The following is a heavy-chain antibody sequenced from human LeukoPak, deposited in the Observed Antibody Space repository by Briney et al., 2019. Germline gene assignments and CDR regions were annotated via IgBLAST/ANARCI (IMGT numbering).Heavy chain of an antibody. CDR3: ARQPDYGDMDY. CDR1: GYSFTSYW. CDR2: IYPGDSDT. V-gene: IGHV5-51*01. D-gene: IGHD4-17*01. J-gene: IGHJ4*02. Sequence: KXXGYSFTSYWXGWVRQLPGKGLXWMGIIYPGDSDTRYSPSFQGQVTISADKSISTSYLQWSSLKASDTAMYYCARQPDYGDMDYWGQGTLVTVSS.